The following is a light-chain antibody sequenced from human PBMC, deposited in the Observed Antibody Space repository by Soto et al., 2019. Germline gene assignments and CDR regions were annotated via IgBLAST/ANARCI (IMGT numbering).Light chain of an antibody. CDR3: QQYGGSPQT. CDR2: GAS. J-gene: IGKJ1*01. Sequence: EIVLTQSPGTLSLSPGEKPTPSCRPSQRVSTSLPWYQQKPGQAPRLLIYGASRRATVIPDRFSGSGSGTDFTLTISRLEPEDFAVYYCQQYGGSPQTFGQGTNVEIK. V-gene: IGKV3-20*01. CDR1: QRVSTS.